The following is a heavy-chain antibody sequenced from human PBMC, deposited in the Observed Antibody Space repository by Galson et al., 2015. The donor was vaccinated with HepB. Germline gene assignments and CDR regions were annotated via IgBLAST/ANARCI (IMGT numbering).Heavy chain of an antibody. V-gene: IGHV3-48*02. Sequence: SLRLSCAASGFTFSSYSMNWVRQAPGKGLEWVPYISSSSSTIYYADSVKGRFTISRDNAKNSLYLQMNSLRDEDTAVYYCARESAIFGVVIAYFDYWGQGTLVTVSS. J-gene: IGHJ4*02. CDR2: ISSSSSTI. CDR3: ARESAIFGVVIAYFDY. CDR1: GFTFSSYS. D-gene: IGHD3-3*01.